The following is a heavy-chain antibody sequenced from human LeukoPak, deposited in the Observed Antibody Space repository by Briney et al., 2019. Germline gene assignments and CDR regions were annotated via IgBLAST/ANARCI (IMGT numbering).Heavy chain of an antibody. CDR1: GFTLSSYG. V-gene: IGHV3-33*01. CDR3: ARDQGYSSSWYERGNWFDP. J-gene: IGHJ5*02. CDR2: MWYDGSNK. Sequence: GRSLRLSCAASGFTLSSYGMHWVRQTPGKGLEWVAVMWYDGSNKFYADSVKGRFTISRDNSENTLYLRMNSLRAEDTAVYYCARDQGYSSSWYERGNWFDPWGQGTLVTVSS. D-gene: IGHD6-13*01.